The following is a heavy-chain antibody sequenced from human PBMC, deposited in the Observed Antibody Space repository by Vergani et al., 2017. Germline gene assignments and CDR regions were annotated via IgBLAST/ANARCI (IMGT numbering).Heavy chain of an antibody. D-gene: IGHD3-10*01. J-gene: IGHJ5*02. Sequence: QVQLQQWGAGLLKPSETLSLTCAVYGGSFSGYYWSWIRQPPGKGLEWIGEINHSGSTNYNPSLKSRVTILVDTSKNQFSLKLRSVTAADTAVYYCARGGRMVRGVINWFDPWGQGTLVTVSS. CDR3: ARGGRMVRGVINWFDP. CDR1: GGSFSGYY. CDR2: INHSGST. V-gene: IGHV4-34*01.